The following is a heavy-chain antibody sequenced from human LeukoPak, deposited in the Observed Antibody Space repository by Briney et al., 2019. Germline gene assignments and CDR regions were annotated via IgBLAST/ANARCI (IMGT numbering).Heavy chain of an antibody. V-gene: IGHV3-30-3*01. CDR3: VREASGVISSAFDV. Sequence: HAGGSLRLSCAASGFTFSTYAMHWVRQAPGKGLEWVAVISYDGSNKYYADSVKGRFTISRDNSKNTLYLQMNSLRAEDTAVYYCVREASGVISSAFDVWGQGTMVTVSS. CDR2: ISYDGSNK. CDR1: GFTFSTYA. J-gene: IGHJ3*01. D-gene: IGHD2-21*01.